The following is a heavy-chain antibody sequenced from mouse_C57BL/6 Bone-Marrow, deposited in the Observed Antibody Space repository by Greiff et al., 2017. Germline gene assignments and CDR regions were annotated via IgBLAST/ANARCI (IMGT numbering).Heavy chain of an antibody. CDR3: ARRTGTRTWFAY. V-gene: IGHV1-55*01. CDR2: IYPGSGST. Sequence: QVQLQQPGAELVKPGASVKMSCKASGYTFTSYWITWVKQRPGQGLEWIGDIYPGSGSTNYNEKFKSKATLTVDTSSSTAYMQLSSLTSEDSAVYYCARRTGTRTWFAYWGQGTLVTVSA. CDR1: GYTFTSYW. J-gene: IGHJ3*01. D-gene: IGHD4-1*01.